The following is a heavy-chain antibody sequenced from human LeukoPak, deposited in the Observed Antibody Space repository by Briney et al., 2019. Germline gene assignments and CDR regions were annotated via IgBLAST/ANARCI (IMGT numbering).Heavy chain of an antibody. CDR2: ISYDGSNK. CDR1: GFTFSSYA. D-gene: IGHD6-13*01. CDR3: ARVSWRSSWYGAFDI. J-gene: IGHJ3*02. V-gene: IGHV3-30*04. Sequence: GRSLRLSCAASGFTFSSYAMHWVRQAPGKGLEWVAVISYDGSNKYYADSVKGRFTISRDNSKNTLYLQMNSLRAEDTAVYYCARVSWRSSWYGAFDIWGQGTMVTVSS.